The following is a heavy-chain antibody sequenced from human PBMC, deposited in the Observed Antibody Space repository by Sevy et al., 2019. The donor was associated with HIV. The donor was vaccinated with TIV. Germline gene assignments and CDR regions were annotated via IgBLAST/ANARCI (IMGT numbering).Heavy chain of an antibody. CDR2: ISAYNGHT. CDR1: GYTFSTYG. V-gene: IGHV1-18*01. Sequence: ASVKVSCKASGYTFSTYGISWVRQAPGQGLEWMGWISAYNGHTNYAQKVQGRVTMSIDTSTRTAYMELRSLRSDDTALYYCARDGRNVSEEILFDSWGQGTLVTVSS. D-gene: IGHD1-26*01. J-gene: IGHJ4*02. CDR3: ARDGRNVSEEILFDS.